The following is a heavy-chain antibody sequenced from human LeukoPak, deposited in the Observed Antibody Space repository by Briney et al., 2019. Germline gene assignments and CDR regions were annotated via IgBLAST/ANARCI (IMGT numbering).Heavy chain of an antibody. CDR2: ITGSGSGA. CDR1: GLTVCICA. V-gene: IGHV3-23*01. CDR3: ANVRVDHVHLQDNFAF. Sequence: QAGGSLRLFYASSGLTVCICAIACFRQTAGMGLQWVSSITGSGSGAYYADSVKGRVTISRDNFKTTLFLQMDSLRPEDNAIYCCANVRVDHVHLQDNFAFWGQGTLVTVSS. J-gene: IGHJ4*02. D-gene: IGHD3-10*01.